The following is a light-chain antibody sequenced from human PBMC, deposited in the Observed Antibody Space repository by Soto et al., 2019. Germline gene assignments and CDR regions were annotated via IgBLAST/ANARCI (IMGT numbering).Light chain of an antibody. J-gene: IGLJ1*01. Sequence: VLTQPASVSGSPGQSITISCTGTSSDVGGYNYVSWYQQHPGKAPRLIIHDVTNRPSGVSNRFSGSKSGNTASLTISGLQAEDEADYYCSSYTSSSTLYVFGAGTKVTVL. CDR3: SSYTSSSTLYV. CDR1: SSDVGGYNY. V-gene: IGLV2-14*03. CDR2: DVT.